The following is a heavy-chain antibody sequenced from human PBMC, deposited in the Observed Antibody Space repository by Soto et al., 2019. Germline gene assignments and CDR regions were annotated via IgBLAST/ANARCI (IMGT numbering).Heavy chain of an antibody. D-gene: IGHD6-13*01. Sequence: SETLSLTCTVSDDSISTYYWSWIRQPPGKGLEWIGYMHHTGSTQYNPSLKSRVTISIDTSKNHFSLKLSSVTAADTAVYYCAGLRGGSSWYGEQYYYYMDVWGRGTTVTVSS. V-gene: IGHV4-59*08. CDR2: MHHTGST. CDR3: AGLRGGSSWYGEQYYYYMDV. J-gene: IGHJ6*03. CDR1: DDSISTYY.